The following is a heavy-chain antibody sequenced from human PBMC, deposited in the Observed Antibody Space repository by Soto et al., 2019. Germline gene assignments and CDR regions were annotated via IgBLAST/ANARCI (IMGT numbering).Heavy chain of an antibody. CDR3: ARDPYDFWSGYQSKRYNWFDP. D-gene: IGHD3-3*01. V-gene: IGHV1-18*04. J-gene: IGHJ5*02. Sequence: ASVKVSCKASGYTFTSYGISWVRQAPGQGLEWMGWISAYNGNTNYAQKLQGRVTMTTDTSTSTAYMELRSLRSDDTAVYYCARDPYDFWSGYQSKRYNWFDPWGQGTTVTVYS. CDR1: GYTFTSYG. CDR2: ISAYNGNT.